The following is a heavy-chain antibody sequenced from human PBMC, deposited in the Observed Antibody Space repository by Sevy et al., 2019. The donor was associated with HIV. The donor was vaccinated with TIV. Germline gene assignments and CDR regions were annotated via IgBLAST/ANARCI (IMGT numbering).Heavy chain of an antibody. CDR3: ARGLYYYGMDV. CDR1: GFTFSTYA. V-gene: IGHV3-23*01. Sequence: GGSLRLSCAASGFTFSTYAMTWVRQARREGLEWVSAIGGSGGSTYYADSVKGRFTISRDNFQNTVYLQMNSLRAEDTAVYYCARGLYYYGMDVWGQGTRVTVSS. J-gene: IGHJ6*02. CDR2: IGGSGGST.